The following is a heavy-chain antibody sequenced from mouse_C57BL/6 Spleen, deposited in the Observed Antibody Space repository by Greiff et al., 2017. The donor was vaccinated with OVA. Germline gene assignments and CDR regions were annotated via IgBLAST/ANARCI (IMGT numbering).Heavy chain of an antibody. CDR2: IDPSDSYT. V-gene: IGHV1-59*01. J-gene: IGHJ2*01. CDR1: GYTFTSYW. Sequence: VQLQQPGAELVRPGTSVKLSCKASGYTFTSYWMHWVKQRPGQGLEWIGVIDPSDSYTNYNQKFKGKATLTVDTSSSTAYMQLSSLTSEDSAVYYCARVDIENFFDYWGQGTTLTVSS. CDR3: ARVDIENFFDY.